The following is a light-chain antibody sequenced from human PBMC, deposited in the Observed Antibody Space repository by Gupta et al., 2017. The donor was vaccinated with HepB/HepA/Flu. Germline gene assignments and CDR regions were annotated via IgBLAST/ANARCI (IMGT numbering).Light chain of an antibody. Sequence: EIVMTQSPAALSVSPGERATLSCRASQTISSDLAWYQQRPGQAPRLLIHGAPTRATGIPARFSGSGYGTEFNLTISGRQSEDFAVYYCQQYNNWRSLTFGGGTKVEIK. V-gene: IGKV3-15*01. J-gene: IGKJ4*01. CDR2: GAP. CDR1: QTISSD. CDR3: QQYNNWRSLT.